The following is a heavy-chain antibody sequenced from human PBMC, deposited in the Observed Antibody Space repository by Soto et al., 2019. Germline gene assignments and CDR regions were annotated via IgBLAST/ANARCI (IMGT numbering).Heavy chain of an antibody. D-gene: IGHD3-16*01. CDR3: AKDLGGVMITFGGGDAFDI. V-gene: IGHV3-23*01. CDR1: GFTFSSYA. Sequence: EVQLLESGGGLVQPGGSLRLSCAASGFTFSSYAMSWVRQAPGKGLEWVSAISGSGGSTYYADSVKGRFTISRDNSKNTPYLQMNSLRAEDTAVYYCAKDLGGVMITFGGGDAFDIWGQGTMVTVSS. CDR2: ISGSGGST. J-gene: IGHJ3*02.